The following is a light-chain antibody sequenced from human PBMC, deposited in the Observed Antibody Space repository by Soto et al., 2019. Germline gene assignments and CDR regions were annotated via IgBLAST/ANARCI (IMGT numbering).Light chain of an antibody. CDR1: SSTVGGFNL. V-gene: IGLV2-23*01. J-gene: IGLJ1*01. CDR2: EGI. CDR3: CSYVGATTYV. Sequence: QSALTQPASVSGSPGQSITISCTGTSSTVGGFNLVSWYQQHPGKAHKVIIYEGITRPSGVSNRFSGSNSGSTASLTISGLQAEDEADYYCCSYVGATTYVFGTGTKVTVL.